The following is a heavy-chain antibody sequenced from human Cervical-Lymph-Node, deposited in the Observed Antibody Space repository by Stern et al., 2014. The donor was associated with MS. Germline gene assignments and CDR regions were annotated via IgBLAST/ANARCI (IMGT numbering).Heavy chain of an antibody. Sequence: VQLVESGGGLVKPGGSLRLSCAASGFNFSSYSMNWVRQAPGKGLEWVSSISSSSSYIYYADSVKGRFTISRDNAKNSLYLQMNSLRAEDTAVYYCARDYHYYDSSGYYDDAFDIWGQGTMVTVSS. V-gene: IGHV3-21*01. J-gene: IGHJ3*02. CDR1: GFNFSSYS. CDR3: ARDYHYYDSSGYYDDAFDI. CDR2: ISSSSSYI. D-gene: IGHD3-22*01.